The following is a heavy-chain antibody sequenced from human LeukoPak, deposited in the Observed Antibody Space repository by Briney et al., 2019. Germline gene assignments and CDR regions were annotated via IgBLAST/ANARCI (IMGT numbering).Heavy chain of an antibody. D-gene: IGHD6-25*01. CDR3: AKDGEQRNFDY. Sequence: GGSLRLSCAASGFTFSTYSMNWVRQAPGKGLEWVSLISWDGGTTYYADSVKGRFTISRDNSKNSLYLQMNSLRTEDTALYYCAKDGEQRNFDYWGQGTLVTVSS. CDR1: GFTFSTYS. V-gene: IGHV3-43*01. J-gene: IGHJ4*02. CDR2: ISWDGGTT.